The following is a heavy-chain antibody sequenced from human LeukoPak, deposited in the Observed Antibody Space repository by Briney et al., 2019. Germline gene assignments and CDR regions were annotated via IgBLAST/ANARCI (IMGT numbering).Heavy chain of an antibody. J-gene: IGHJ4*02. D-gene: IGHD3-9*01. Sequence: PGGSLRLSCAASGFTFSSYAMSWVRQAPGKGLEWVSAISGSGGSTYYADSVKGRFTISRDNSKNTLYLQMNSLRAEDTAVYYCAKDRGGYYDILTGYSYFDYWGQGTLVTVSS. V-gene: IGHV3-23*01. CDR2: ISGSGGST. CDR3: AKDRGGYYDILTGYSYFDY. CDR1: GFTFSSYA.